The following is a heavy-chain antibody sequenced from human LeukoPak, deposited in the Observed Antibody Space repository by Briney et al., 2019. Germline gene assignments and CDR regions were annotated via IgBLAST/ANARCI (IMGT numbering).Heavy chain of an antibody. D-gene: IGHD6-13*01. CDR1: GYTFSMYE. CDR3: ARPRSYWYSDSFDI. J-gene: IGHJ3*02. CDR2: MNPDSGDT. Sequence: ASVKVSCKASGYTFSMYEVNWVRQAPGQGLELMGWMNPDSGDTVYTQKFLDRVTMTRNTSTSTDYMELRDLRSGDTAIYYCARPRSYWYSDSFDIWGQGTVVTVTS. V-gene: IGHV1-8*01.